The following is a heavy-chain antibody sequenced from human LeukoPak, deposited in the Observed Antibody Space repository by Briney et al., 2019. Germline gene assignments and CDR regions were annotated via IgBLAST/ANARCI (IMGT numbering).Heavy chain of an antibody. J-gene: IGHJ4*02. Sequence: PGRSLRLSCAASGFTFDDYAMHWVRQAPGKGLEWVSGISWNSGSIGYADSVKGRFTISRDNAKNSLYLQMNSLRAEDTALYYCAKGGLRYFDWFDYWGQGTLVTVSS. CDR2: ISWNSGSI. CDR3: AKGGLRYFDWFDY. V-gene: IGHV3-9*01. D-gene: IGHD3-9*01. CDR1: GFTFDDYA.